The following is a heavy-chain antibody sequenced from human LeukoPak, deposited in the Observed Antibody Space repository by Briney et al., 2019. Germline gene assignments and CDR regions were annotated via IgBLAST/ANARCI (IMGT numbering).Heavy chain of an antibody. CDR3: AKGLGRLGELSLNFDY. D-gene: IGHD3-16*02. CDR1: GFTFGDYG. V-gene: IGHV3-20*04. J-gene: IGHJ4*02. CDR2: INWNGGST. Sequence: GGSLRLSCAASGFTFGDYGMSWVRQAPGKGLEWVSGINWNGGSTGYADSVKGRFTISRDNAKNSLYLQMNSLRAEDTALYYCAKGLGRLGELSLNFDYWGQGTLVTVSS.